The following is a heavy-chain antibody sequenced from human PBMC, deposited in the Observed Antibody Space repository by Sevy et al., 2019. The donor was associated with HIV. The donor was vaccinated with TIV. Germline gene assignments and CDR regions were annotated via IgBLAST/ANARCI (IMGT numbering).Heavy chain of an antibody. CDR3: AGPADYDDSSGSLD. J-gene: IGHJ4*02. Sequence: GESLKISCKGSGYTFTRHWIGWVRQMPGKGLEWMGLIYPGDSDPRYSHRYCPSFQGQVTISSDKSSTTAYLQWSSLKASDTAIYYCAGPADYDDSSGSLDWGQGTLVTVSS. CDR1: GYTFTRHW. V-gene: IGHV5-51*01. D-gene: IGHD3-22*01. CDR2: IYPGDSDP.